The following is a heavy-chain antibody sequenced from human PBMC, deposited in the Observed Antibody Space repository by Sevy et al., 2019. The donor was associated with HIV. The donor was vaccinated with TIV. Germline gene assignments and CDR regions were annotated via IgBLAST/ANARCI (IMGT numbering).Heavy chain of an antibody. CDR1: GGSISSYY. Sequence: SETLSLTCTVSGGSISSYYWSWIRQPPGKGLEWIGYIYYSGSTNYNPSLKSRVTISVDTSKNQFSLKLSSVTAADTALYDCASTTVTTNYFDYWGQGTLVTVSS. J-gene: IGHJ4*02. CDR3: ASTTVTTNYFDY. D-gene: IGHD4-17*01. V-gene: IGHV4-59*01. CDR2: IYYSGST.